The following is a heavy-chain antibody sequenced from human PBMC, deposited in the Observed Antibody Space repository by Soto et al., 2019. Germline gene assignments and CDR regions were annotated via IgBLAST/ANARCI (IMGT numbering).Heavy chain of an antibody. D-gene: IGHD1-1*01. CDR1: GFTFSSFA. CDR3: AKDPPTTGTTFDY. J-gene: IGHJ4*02. Sequence: EVQLLESGGGLVQPGGSLRLSCEASGFTFSSFAMSWVRQAPGKGLEWVSTINKSGGSTYYADSVKGRFTISRDNSKNMLFLQINGLRAEDTAVYYCAKDPPTTGTTFDYWGRGTLVTVSS. V-gene: IGHV3-23*01. CDR2: INKSGGST.